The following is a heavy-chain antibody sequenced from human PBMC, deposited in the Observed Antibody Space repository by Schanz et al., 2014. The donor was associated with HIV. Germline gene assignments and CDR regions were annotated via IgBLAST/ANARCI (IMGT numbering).Heavy chain of an antibody. CDR3: ARENPLYYYLHGGPFDI. J-gene: IGHJ3*02. V-gene: IGHV3-33*01. CDR2: IWYDGTDK. CDR1: GFTFSSHG. Sequence: QVPLVESGGCVVQPGRSLRLSCAASGFTFSSHGMHWVRQAPGKGLEWVAVIWYDGTDKYYAGSVKGRFTISRDNSQNTMYLQMNRLRAEDTAVYYCARENPLYYYLHGGPFDIWGQGTMVTVSS. D-gene: IGHD3-10*01.